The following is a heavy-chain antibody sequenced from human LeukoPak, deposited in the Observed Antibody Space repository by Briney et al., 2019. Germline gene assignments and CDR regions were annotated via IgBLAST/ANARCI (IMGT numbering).Heavy chain of an antibody. V-gene: IGHV3-7*01. CDR2: IKQDGSEK. CDR3: ARDIVVVPAATTYYYYGMDV. CDR1: GFTFSSYW. J-gene: IGHJ6*02. D-gene: IGHD2-2*01. Sequence: GGSLRLSCAASGFTFSSYWMSWVRQAPGKGLEWVANIKQDGSEKYYVDSVKGRFTISRDNAKNSLYLQMNSLRAEDTAVYYCARDIVVVPAATTYYYYGMDVWGQGTTVAVSS.